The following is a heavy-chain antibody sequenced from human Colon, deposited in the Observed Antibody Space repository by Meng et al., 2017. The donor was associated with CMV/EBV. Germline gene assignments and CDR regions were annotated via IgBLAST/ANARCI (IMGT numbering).Heavy chain of an antibody. CDR3: ARLDVSGSWFDP. D-gene: IGHD3-16*01. CDR1: GGSIRTSSSY. CDR2: IYYSGST. V-gene: IGHV4-39*01. J-gene: IGHJ5*02. Sequence: VDGGSIRTSSSYWCWFRQPPGKGLEWIGTIYYSGSTFYTPSLKSRVSTSVDMSKNQFSLKLSSVTAADTGVYYCARLDVSGSWFDPWGQGTLVTVSS.